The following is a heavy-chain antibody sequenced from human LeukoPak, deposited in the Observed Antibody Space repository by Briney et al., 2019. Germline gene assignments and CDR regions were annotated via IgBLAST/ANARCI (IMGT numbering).Heavy chain of an antibody. CDR3: ARDAVDTANAV. CDR1: GFTFTTYW. CDR2: INSDGSIT. D-gene: IGHD5-18*01. J-gene: IGHJ6*02. Sequence: GGSLRLSCAASGFTFTTYWMHRVRQAPGKGLVWVSHINSDGSITSYADSVKGRFTISRDNAKNTLYLQMNSLRAEDTAVYYCARDAVDTANAVWGQGTTVTVSS. V-gene: IGHV3-74*01.